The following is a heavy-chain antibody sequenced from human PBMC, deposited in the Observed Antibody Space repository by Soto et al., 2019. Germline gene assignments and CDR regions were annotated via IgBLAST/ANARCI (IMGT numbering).Heavy chain of an antibody. CDR1: GGTFSSYA. CDR2: IIPIFGTP. V-gene: IGHV1-69*13. J-gene: IGHJ3*02. D-gene: IGHD6-19*01. Sequence: ASVKVSCKASGGTFSSYAISWVRQAPGQGLEWMGGIIPIFGTPNYSQKFQGRVTITADESTSTAYMELSSLRPEDTAVFYCSGEVSGWPRIRENASDICGQGTMVTVSS. CDR3: SGEVSGWPRIRENASDI.